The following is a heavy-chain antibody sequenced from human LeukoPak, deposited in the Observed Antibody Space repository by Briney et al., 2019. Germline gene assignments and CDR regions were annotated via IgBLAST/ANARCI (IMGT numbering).Heavy chain of an antibody. V-gene: IGHV4-59*01. D-gene: IGHD5-12*01. CDR1: GGSISSYY. CDR3: ARVGGYDPYWFDP. Sequence: SETLSLTCTVSGGSISSYYWSWIRKPPGKGLEWIGYIYYSGSTNYNPSLKSRVTISVDTSKNQFSLKLSSVTAADTAVYYCARVGGYDPYWFDPWGQGTLVTVSS. CDR2: IYYSGST. J-gene: IGHJ5*02.